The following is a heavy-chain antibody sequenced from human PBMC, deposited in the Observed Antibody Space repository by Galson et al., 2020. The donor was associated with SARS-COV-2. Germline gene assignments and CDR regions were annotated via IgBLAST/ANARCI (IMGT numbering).Heavy chain of an antibody. CDR3: TKRNELRWFGELVLSPYNNGMDV. CDR2: INHSGST. D-gene: IGHD3-10*01. J-gene: IGHJ6*02. Sequence: SETLSLTCAVYGGSFSGYYWSWIRQAPGKGLEWIGEINHSGSTNYNPSLKSRVTISVDTSKNQFSLKLNSVTAADTGVYYCTKRNELRWFGELVLSPYNNGMDVWGQGTTVIVSS. CDR1: GGSFSGYY. V-gene: IGHV4-34*01.